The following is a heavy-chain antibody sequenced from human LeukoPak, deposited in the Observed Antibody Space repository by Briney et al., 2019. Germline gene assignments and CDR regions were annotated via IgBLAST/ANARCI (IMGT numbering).Heavy chain of an antibody. D-gene: IGHD5-12*01. V-gene: IGHV3-23*01. Sequence: GGSLRLSCAASGFTFSSYAMTWVRQAPGKGLEWVSGISGSGVSTYYADSVKGRLTISRDNSKNTLYLQMNSLRAEDTAVYYCAPDPNKWLRNYWGQGTLVTVSS. CDR2: ISGSGVST. CDR1: GFTFSSYA. J-gene: IGHJ4*02. CDR3: APDPNKWLRNY.